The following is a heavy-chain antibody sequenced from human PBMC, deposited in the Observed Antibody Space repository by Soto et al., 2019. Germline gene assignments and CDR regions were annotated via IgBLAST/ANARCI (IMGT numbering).Heavy chain of an antibody. J-gene: IGHJ4*02. Sequence: TSETMSLTSAVYGGSFSGYYWSWIRQQPGKGLERMGEINLSGSTNYNPSLKSRVTISVDTSKNQFSLKLSSVTAADTAVYYCARGSKWGYYDSSGYYSPLYFDYWGQGTLVTVSS. CDR2: INLSGST. D-gene: IGHD3-22*01. CDR1: GGSFSGYY. V-gene: IGHV4-34*01. CDR3: ARGSKWGYYDSSGYYSPLYFDY.